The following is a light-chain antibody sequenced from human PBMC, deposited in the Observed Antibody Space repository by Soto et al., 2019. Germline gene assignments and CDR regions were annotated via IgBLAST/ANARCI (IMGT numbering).Light chain of an antibody. CDR3: QSYDSSMSASYV. Sequence: QSLLTQPPSVSWAPGQRVTISCTGSSSNIGAGYAVHWYQQLPGKAPKLLIYGNTNRPSGVPDRFSGSKSGTSASLAITGLQAEDEADYYCQSYDSSMSASYVVGGGTKVTVL. CDR1: SSNIGAGYA. J-gene: IGLJ1*01. CDR2: GNT. V-gene: IGLV1-40*01.